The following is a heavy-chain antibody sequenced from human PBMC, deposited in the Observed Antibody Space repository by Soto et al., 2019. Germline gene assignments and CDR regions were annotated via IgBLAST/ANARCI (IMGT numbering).Heavy chain of an antibody. D-gene: IGHD4-17*01. CDR1: GGTFSSYA. CDR2: IIPIFGTA. V-gene: IGHV1-69*12. J-gene: IGHJ6*02. Sequence: QVQLVQSGAEVKKPGSSVKVSCKASGGTFSSYAISWVRQAPGQGLEWMGGIIPIFGTANYAQKFQGRVTITADESTSTAHMELSSLSSEDTAVYYCARNPMTTVTTIYYYGMDVWGQGTTVTVSS. CDR3: ARNPMTTVTTIYYYGMDV.